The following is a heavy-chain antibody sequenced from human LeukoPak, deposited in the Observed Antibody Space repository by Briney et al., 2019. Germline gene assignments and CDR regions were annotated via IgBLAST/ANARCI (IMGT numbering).Heavy chain of an antibody. D-gene: IGHD2-21*02. J-gene: IGHJ4*02. CDR1: GGSISGSNNY. V-gene: IGHV4-39*01. CDR2: IYYSGST. Sequence: PSETLSLTCTVSGGSISGSNNYWGWIRQTPGKGLEWIGSIYYSGSTYYNSSLKSRVTISVDTSKNQFSLKLSSLTAADTAVYYCARAAYCGGDCYLFDYWGQGTLVTVFS. CDR3: ARAAYCGGDCYLFDY.